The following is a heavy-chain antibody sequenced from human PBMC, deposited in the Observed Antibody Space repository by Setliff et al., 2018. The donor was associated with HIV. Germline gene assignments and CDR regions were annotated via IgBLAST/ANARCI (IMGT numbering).Heavy chain of an antibody. CDR2: INNDGRKT. J-gene: IGHJ4*02. V-gene: IGHV3-74*03. Sequence: GGSLRLSCAASGFTFSTYWMHWVRQAPGKGLVWVSHINNDGRKTTYADSVKGRFTVSRDNAKNTLYVQMNSLRAEDTAVYYCARHDVVRGAIDNWGQGTLVTVSS. CDR3: ARHDVVRGAIDN. CDR1: GFTFSTYW. D-gene: IGHD3-10*01.